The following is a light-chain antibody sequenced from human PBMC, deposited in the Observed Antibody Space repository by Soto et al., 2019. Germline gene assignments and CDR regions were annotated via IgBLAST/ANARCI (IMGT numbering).Light chain of an antibody. J-gene: IGLJ2*01. CDR1: SGHSSYA. CDR3: QAWGTGMV. V-gene: IGLV4-69*01. CDR2: INSDGSH. Sequence: QPVLTQPPSASASLGASVRLTCTLNSGHSSYAIAWHQQQPEKGPQYLMKINSDGSHSKGGGIPDRFSGSSSGAGRYLTISSLQSEDEADYYCQAWGTGMVFGGGTKLTVL.